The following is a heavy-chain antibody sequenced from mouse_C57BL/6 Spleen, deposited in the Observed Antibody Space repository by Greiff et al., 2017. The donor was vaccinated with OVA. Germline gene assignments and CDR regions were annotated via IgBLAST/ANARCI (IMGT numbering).Heavy chain of an antibody. CDR3: ARAESYWYFDV. CDR1: GFTFSSYA. Sequence: DVMLVESGGGLVKPGGSLKLSCAASGFTFSSYAMSWVRQTPEKRLEWVATISDGGSYTYYPDNVKGRFTISRDNAKNNLYLQMSHLKSEDTAMYYCARAESYWYFDVWGTGTTVTVSS. J-gene: IGHJ1*03. V-gene: IGHV5-4*03. CDR2: ISDGGSYT.